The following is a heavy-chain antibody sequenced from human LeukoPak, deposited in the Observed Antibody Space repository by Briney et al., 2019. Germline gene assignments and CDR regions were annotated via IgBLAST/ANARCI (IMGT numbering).Heavy chain of an antibody. CDR1: GYTLTELS. CDR3: ATENSLLSLNYYDKGSYYFDY. D-gene: IGHD3-22*01. CDR2: FDPEDGET. V-gene: IGHV1-24*01. Sequence: GASVKVSCKVSGYTLTELSMHWVRQAPGKGLEWMGGFDPEDGETIYAQKFQGRVTMTEDTSTDTAYMELSSLRSEDTAVYYCATENSLLSLNYYDKGSYYFDYWGQGTLVTVSS. J-gene: IGHJ4*02.